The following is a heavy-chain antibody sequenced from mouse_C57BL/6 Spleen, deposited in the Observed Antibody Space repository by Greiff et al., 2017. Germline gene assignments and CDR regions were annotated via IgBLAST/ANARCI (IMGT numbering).Heavy chain of an antibody. Sequence: EVQLQQSGAELVRPGASVKLSCTASGFNIKDDYMHWVKQRPEQGLEWIGWIDPENGDTEYASKFQGKATISADTSSNTAYLQLSRLTSEDTAVYYCTTEDSYGHYFDYGGQGTTLTVAS. V-gene: IGHV14-4*01. J-gene: IGHJ2*01. CDR1: GFNIKDDY. CDR2: IDPENGDT. D-gene: IGHD1-2*01. CDR3: TTEDSYGHYFDY.